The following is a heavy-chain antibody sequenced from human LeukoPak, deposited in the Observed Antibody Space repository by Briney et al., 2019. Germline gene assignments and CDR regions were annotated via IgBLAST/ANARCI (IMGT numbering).Heavy chain of an antibody. J-gene: IGHJ3*02. D-gene: IGHD3-16*01. Sequence: GESLRLSCAASGFTFTTYWMSWVRQPPGKGLEWVANIKQDGTEKYYADSVKGRFTISRDNAKNSLHLQMNSLRAEDTAVYYCARGGGGFDAFDIWGQGTMVTVSS. CDR2: IKQDGTEK. CDR1: GFTFTTYW. CDR3: ARGGGGFDAFDI. V-gene: IGHV3-7*04.